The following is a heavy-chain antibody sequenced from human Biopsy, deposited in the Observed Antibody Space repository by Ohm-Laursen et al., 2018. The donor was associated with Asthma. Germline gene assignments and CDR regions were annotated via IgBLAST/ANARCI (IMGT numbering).Heavy chain of an antibody. D-gene: IGHD2-8*01. Sequence: ASAKASCKTSGYTFNSAGITWVPQAPGQGLEWMGWISVYNGNTKVAPKPQDRVTMITDTSTSTAYMELRSLRSDDTAVYFCARAVYYPHYYGIDVWGQGTTVTVS. V-gene: IGHV1-18*01. CDR3: ARAVYYPHYYGIDV. CDR2: ISVYNGNT. CDR1: GYTFNSAG. J-gene: IGHJ6*02.